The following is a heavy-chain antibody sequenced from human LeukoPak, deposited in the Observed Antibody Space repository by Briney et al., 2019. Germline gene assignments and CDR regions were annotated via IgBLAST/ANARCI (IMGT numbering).Heavy chain of an antibody. Sequence: SETLSLTCSVSGYSISSGYYWGWIRQPPGKGLGWIGSVYHSGSTYYNPSLKSRVTISVDTSKNQFSLKLSSVTAADTAVYYCARAGNNMVRGESTTVGMDVWGQGTTVTVSS. J-gene: IGHJ6*02. CDR1: GYSISSGYY. D-gene: IGHD3-10*01. V-gene: IGHV4-38-2*02. CDR3: ARAGNNMVRGESTTVGMDV. CDR2: VYHSGST.